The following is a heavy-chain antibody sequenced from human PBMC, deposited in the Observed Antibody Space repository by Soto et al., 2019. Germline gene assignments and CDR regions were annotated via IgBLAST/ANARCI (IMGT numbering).Heavy chain of an antibody. J-gene: IGHJ5*02. CDR3: ARGIKYGAYSRWFDP. CDR1: GYTFTSYD. V-gene: IGHV1-8*01. Sequence: QVQLVQSGAEVKKPGASVKVSCKASGYTFTSYDINWVRQATGQGLEYLGWMNPNSGNTAYVQKSQGRVTMTWDTSITPAYMELSSLRSEDTAVYFCARGIKYGAYSRWFDPWGQGTLVTVSS. D-gene: IGHD4-17*01. CDR2: MNPNSGNT.